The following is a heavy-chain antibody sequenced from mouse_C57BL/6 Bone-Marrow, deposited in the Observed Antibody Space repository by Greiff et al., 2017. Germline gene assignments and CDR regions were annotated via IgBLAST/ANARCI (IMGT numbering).Heavy chain of an antibody. V-gene: IGHV5-12*01. D-gene: IGHD3-1*01. J-gene: IGHJ2*01. CDR3: ARDRGVFDY. CDR2: ISNGGGST. Sequence: EVKVEESGGGLVQPGGSLKLSCAASGFTFSDYYMYWVRQTPEKRLEWVAYISNGGGSTYYPDTVKGRFTISRDNAKNTLYLQMSRLKSEDTAMYYCARDRGVFDYWGQGTTLTGSS. CDR1: GFTFSDYY.